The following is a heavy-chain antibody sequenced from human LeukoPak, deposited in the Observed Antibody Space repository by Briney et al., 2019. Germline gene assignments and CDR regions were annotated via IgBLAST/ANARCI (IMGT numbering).Heavy chain of an antibody. D-gene: IGHD4-17*01. V-gene: IGHV3-30-3*01. CDR1: GFTFSSYA. CDR2: ISYDGSNK. Sequence: GKSLRLSCAASGFTFSSYAMHWVRQAPGKGLEWVAVISYDGSNKYYADSVKGRFTISRDNSKNTLYLQMNSLRAEDTAVYYCARDDYGDYVDYWGQGTLVTVSS. CDR3: ARDDYGDYVDY. J-gene: IGHJ4*02.